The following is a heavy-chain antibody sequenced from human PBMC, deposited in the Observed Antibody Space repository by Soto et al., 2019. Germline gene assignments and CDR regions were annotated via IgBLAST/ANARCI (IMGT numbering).Heavy chain of an antibody. V-gene: IGHV3-43D*04. Sequence: EVQLLESGGGLVQPGGSLRLSCAASGFTFDDYAMHWVRQAPGKGLEWVSLISWDGGSTYYADSVKGRFTISRDNSKNSLYLQMNSLRAEDTALYYCAKDISIAAAPKGDWFDPWGQGTLVTVSS. CDR2: ISWDGGST. CDR1: GFTFDDYA. CDR3: AKDISIAAAPKGDWFDP. J-gene: IGHJ5*02. D-gene: IGHD6-13*01.